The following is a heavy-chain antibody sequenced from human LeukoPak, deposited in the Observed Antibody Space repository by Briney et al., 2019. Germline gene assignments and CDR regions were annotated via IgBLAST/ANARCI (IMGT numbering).Heavy chain of an antibody. CDR3: ARGRTSSWYFDY. CDR2: ITSSSSTI. Sequence: GGSLRLSCAASGFTFSSYNMNWVRQAPGKGLEWVSFITSSSSTIYYADPVKGRFTISRDNAQNSLYLQMNSLRDEDTAVYYCARGRTSSWYFDYWGQGTLVTVSS. CDR1: GFTFSSYN. V-gene: IGHV3-48*02. D-gene: IGHD6-13*01. J-gene: IGHJ4*02.